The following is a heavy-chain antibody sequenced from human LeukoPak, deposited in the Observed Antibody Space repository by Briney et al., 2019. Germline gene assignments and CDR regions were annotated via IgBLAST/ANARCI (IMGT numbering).Heavy chain of an antibody. D-gene: IGHD5-24*01. CDR2: ISGVDDTT. CDR1: GFPFSTSA. Sequence: GGSLRLSCAASGFPFSTSAMSWVRQALGKGLEWISGISGVDDTTYHADSVKGRFTISKDTSKNTLYLQVSSLRDEDTALYYCAKYTGRLVENYFDYWGQGILVTVSS. V-gene: IGHV3-23*01. CDR3: AKYTGRLVENYFDY. J-gene: IGHJ4*02.